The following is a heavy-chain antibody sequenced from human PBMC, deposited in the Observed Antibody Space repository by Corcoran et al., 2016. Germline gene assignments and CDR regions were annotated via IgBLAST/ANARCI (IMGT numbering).Heavy chain of an antibody. CDR1: GGSFSGYY. J-gene: IGHJ6*02. D-gene: IGHD2-2*02. Sequence: QVQLQKWGAGRLKPSATLSLTCAVYGGSFSGYYWSWIRQPPGKGLEWIGEINHSGSTNYNPSLKSRVTISVDTSKNQFYLKLSSVTAADTAVYDWARGHPSRPTSVVVPAAIRDYYYGMDVWGQGTTVTVSS. V-gene: IGHV4-34*01. CDR3: ARGHPSRPTSVVVPAAIRDYYYGMDV. CDR2: INHSGST.